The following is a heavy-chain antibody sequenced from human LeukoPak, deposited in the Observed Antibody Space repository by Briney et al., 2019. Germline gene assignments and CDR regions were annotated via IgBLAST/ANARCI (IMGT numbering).Heavy chain of an antibody. D-gene: IGHD2-2*01. Sequence: GGSLRLSCAASGFTFSSYSMNWVRQAPGKGLEWVAVIWYDGSNKYYADSVKGRFTISRDNSKNTLYLQMNSLRAEDTAVYYCARPYCSSTSCLYYFDYWGQGTLVTVSS. J-gene: IGHJ4*02. CDR1: GFTFSSYS. CDR2: IWYDGSNK. CDR3: ARPYCSSTSCLYYFDY. V-gene: IGHV3-33*08.